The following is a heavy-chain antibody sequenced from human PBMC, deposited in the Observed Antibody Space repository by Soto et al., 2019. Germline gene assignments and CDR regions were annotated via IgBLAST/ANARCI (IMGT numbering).Heavy chain of an antibody. CDR3: WMTWRRHMYYEYYAMDV. Sequence: QVQVVQSGAEVKRPGSSVNVSCKASGGYFNNRQTLNSYPISWVRQPPGQGLELMGGIIPLFGTTNYAQRFQVRDSSTNAKCKSTTYLELNNVTSGHTALYNFWMTWRRHMYYEYYAMDVWSQGTKVTVSS. D-gene: IGHD1-1*01. CDR1: GGYFNNRQTLNSYP. J-gene: IGHJ6*02. V-gene: IGHV1-69*06. CDR2: IIPLFGTT.